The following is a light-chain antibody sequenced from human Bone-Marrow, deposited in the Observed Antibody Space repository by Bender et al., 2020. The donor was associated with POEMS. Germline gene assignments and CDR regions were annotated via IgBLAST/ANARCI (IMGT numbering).Light chain of an antibody. CDR1: SSDVGAYNY. J-gene: IGLJ3*02. CDR2: EVS. Sequence: QSVLTQPPSASGTPGQRVTISCTGTSSDVGAYNYVSWYQQYPGKAPKLMFYEVSKRPSGVPDRFSGSRSGTSASLAISGLQSEDEADYYCAVWDDSLNGWVFGGGTKLTVL. V-gene: IGLV2-8*01. CDR3: AVWDDSLNGWV.